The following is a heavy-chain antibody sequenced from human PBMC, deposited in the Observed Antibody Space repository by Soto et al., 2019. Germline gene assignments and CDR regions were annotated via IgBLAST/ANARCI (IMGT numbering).Heavy chain of an antibody. CDR1: GFTFSSYG. CDR3: ARDIAQRVGDPQYNY. Sequence: GESLKISCAASGFTFSSYGMHWVRQAPGKGLEWVSVISFDGSNKYYADSVKGRFTISRDNSKNTLYLQMMSLRAEDTAVYYCARDIAQRVGDPQYNYWGQGTLVTVSS. CDR2: ISFDGSNK. V-gene: IGHV3-30*12. D-gene: IGHD1-26*01. J-gene: IGHJ4*02.